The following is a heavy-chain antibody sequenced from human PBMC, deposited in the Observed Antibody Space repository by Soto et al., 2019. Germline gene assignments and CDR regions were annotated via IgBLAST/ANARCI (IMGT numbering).Heavy chain of an antibody. D-gene: IGHD3-3*01. Sequence: EVQLLESGGGLVQPGGSLRLSCAASGFTFSSYAMSWVRQAPGKGLEWVSAISSSGGSTYYADSVKGRFTISRDNSKNTLYLQMNSLRAEDTAVYYCAKVLRYDFWSGPYLDYWGQGTLVTVSS. CDR3: AKVLRYDFWSGPYLDY. V-gene: IGHV3-23*01. CDR1: GFTFSSYA. CDR2: ISSSGGST. J-gene: IGHJ4*02.